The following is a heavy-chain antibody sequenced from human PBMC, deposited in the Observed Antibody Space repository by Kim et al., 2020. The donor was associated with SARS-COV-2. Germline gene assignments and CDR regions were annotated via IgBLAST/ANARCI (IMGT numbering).Heavy chain of an antibody. CDR1: GFTFSSYS. Sequence: GGSLRLSCAASGFTFSSYSMNWVRQAPGKGLEWVSYISSSSSTIYYADSVKGRFTISRDNAKNSLYLQMNSLRDEDTAVYYCARDSPTEFKLRYFDWLGPTGVYYYYYGMDVWGQGTTVTVSS. J-gene: IGHJ6*02. CDR3: ARDSPTEFKLRYFDWLGPTGVYYYYYGMDV. CDR2: ISSSSSTI. V-gene: IGHV3-48*02. D-gene: IGHD3-9*01.